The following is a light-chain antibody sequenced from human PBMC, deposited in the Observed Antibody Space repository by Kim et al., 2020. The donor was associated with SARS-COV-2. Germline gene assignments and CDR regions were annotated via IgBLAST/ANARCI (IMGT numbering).Light chain of an antibody. CDR2: GRN. V-gene: IGLV3-19*01. CDR1: TLRSHY. Sequence: SSELTQDPAVSVALGQTVRITCQGDTLRSHYATWYQQKPGQAPVVVIYGRNDRLSGIPDRFSGSSTGDTASLTINGAQAEDEADYYCNSRDRSTNQLVFGGGAKL. J-gene: IGLJ2*01. CDR3: NSRDRSTNQLV.